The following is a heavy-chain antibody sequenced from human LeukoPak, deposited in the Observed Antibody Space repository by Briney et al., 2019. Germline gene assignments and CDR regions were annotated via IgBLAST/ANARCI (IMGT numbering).Heavy chain of an antibody. Sequence: GGSLRLSCAASGFTFSTYGMHWVRQTPGKGLEWVSSISSSSSYIYYADSVKGRFTISRDNAKNSLYLQMNSLKAEDTAVNYCARDAGDSSWYYYYYMDVWGKGTTVTVSS. D-gene: IGHD6-13*01. CDR3: ARDAGDSSWYYYYYMDV. CDR1: GFTFSTYG. J-gene: IGHJ6*03. V-gene: IGHV3-21*01. CDR2: ISSSSSYI.